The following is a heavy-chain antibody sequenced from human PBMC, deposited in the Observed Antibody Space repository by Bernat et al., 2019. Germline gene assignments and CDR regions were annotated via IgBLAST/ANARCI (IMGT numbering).Heavy chain of an antibody. V-gene: IGHV3-23*04. D-gene: IGHD3-22*01. CDR1: GFTFSSYA. CDR2: IGGSGGST. CDR3: AKSDTGNYYDSSGYYVDDAFDI. Sequence: EVQLVESGGGLVQPGGSLRLSCAASGFTFSSYAMSWVRQAPGKGLEWVSAIGGSGGSTYYADSVKGRFTISRDNSKNTLYLQMNSLRAEDTAVYYCAKSDTGNYYDSSGYYVDDAFDIWGQGTMVTVSS. J-gene: IGHJ3*02.